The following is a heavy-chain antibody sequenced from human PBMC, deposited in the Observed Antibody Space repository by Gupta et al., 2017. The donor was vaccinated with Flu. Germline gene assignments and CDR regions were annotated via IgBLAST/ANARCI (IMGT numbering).Heavy chain of an antibody. V-gene: IGHV3-11*01. CDR3: ARASGETVYDAFDI. Sequence: SDYYMSWIRQAPGKGLEWVSYISSSGSTIYYADSVKGRFTISRDNAKNSLYLQMNSLRAEDTAVYYCARASGETVYDAFDIWGQGTMVTVSS. CDR1: SDYY. D-gene: IGHD1-26*01. CDR2: ISSSGSTI. J-gene: IGHJ3*02.